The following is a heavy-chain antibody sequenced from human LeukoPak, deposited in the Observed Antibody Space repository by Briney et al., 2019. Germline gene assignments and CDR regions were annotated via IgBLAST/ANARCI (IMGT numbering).Heavy chain of an antibody. Sequence: SETLSLTCTVSGGSISSYYWSWIRQPPGKGLEWIGYIYYSGSTNYNPFLKSRVTISVDTSKNQFSPKLTSVTAADTAVYYCATETPYYGSGSYYPTNWFDPWGQGTLVTVSS. CDR1: GGSISSYY. D-gene: IGHD3-10*01. CDR3: ATETPYYGSGSYYPTNWFDP. J-gene: IGHJ5*02. CDR2: IYYSGST. V-gene: IGHV4-59*12.